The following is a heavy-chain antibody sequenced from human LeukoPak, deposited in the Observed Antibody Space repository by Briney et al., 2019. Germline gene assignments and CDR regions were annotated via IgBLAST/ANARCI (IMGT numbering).Heavy chain of an antibody. CDR3: AKGRDYDYFFDY. Sequence: GGSLRLSCAASGFTFSSYAMSWVRQAPGKGLEWVSAISGSGGSTYYADSVEGRFTISRDNSKNTLYLQMNSLRAEDTAVYYCAKGRDYDYFFDYWGQGTLVTVSS. CDR1: GFTFSSYA. CDR2: ISGSGGST. J-gene: IGHJ4*02. V-gene: IGHV3-23*01. D-gene: IGHD3-16*01.